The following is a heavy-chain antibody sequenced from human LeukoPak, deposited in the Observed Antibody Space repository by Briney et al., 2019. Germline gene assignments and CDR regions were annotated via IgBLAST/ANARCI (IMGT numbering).Heavy chain of an antibody. J-gene: IGHJ4*02. CDR1: GYTFTGYY. CDR2: INPNSGGT. CDR3: ARVGIAARLRYYFDY. V-gene: IGHV1-2*02. Sequence: ASVKVSCKASGYTFTGYYMHWVRQAPGQGLEWMGWINPNSGGTNYAQKFQGRVTMTRDTSISAAYMELSRLRSDDTAVYYCARVGIAARLRYYFDYWGQGTLVTVSS. D-gene: IGHD6-6*01.